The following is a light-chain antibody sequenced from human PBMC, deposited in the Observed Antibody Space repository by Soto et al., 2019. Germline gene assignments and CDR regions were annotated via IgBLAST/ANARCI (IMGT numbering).Light chain of an antibody. V-gene: IGKV3-20*01. CDR1: QSVSSSF. CDR2: GAS. J-gene: IGKJ4*01. Sequence: EIVLTQSPGTLSLSPGERATLSCRASQSVSSSFLAWYQQKPGQAPRLLIYGASSRDTGIPDRFSGSGSGTDFTLTISRLEPEDVAVYYCQQYDSSPLTFGGGTKVEIK. CDR3: QQYDSSPLT.